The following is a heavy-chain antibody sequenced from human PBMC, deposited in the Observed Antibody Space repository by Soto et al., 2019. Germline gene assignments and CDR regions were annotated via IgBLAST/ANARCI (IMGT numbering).Heavy chain of an antibody. CDR1: GFTFRGYA. CDR2: INGSGGST. D-gene: IGHD3-3*01. CDR3: AKKEPYDLCSGYPRPYYYYGMDV. V-gene: IGHV3-23*01. J-gene: IGHJ6*02. Sequence: PGGSLRLSCAALGFTFRGYATSWFPQSPGKGLEWVSAINGSGGSTYYADSVKGQVTISRDNSKNTLYLQMNSLRAEDTAVYYCAKKEPYDLCSGYPRPYYYYGMDVWGQGTTVTVSS.